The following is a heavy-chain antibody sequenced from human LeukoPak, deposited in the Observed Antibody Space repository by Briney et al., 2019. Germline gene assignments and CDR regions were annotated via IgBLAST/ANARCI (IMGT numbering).Heavy chain of an antibody. J-gene: IGHJ5*02. D-gene: IGHD3-10*01. V-gene: IGHV4-59*01. CDR2: IYYSGST. Sequence: SETLSLTCTVSGGSITSYYWHWIRQPPGKGLEWIGYIYYSGSTNYNPSLKSRVTISVETSRNQFSLKLHSVTAADTAVYYCARDRGRATWFDPWGQGTAVTVSS. CDR3: ARDRGRATWFDP. CDR1: GGSITSYY.